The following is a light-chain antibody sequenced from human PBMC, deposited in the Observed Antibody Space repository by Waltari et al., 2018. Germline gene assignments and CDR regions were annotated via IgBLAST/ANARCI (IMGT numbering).Light chain of an antibody. CDR2: KVS. J-gene: IGKJ2*01. CDR1: QSLVYRDGDTY. V-gene: IGKV2-30*01. CDR3: MQGTHWPPYT. Sequence: DVVMTQSPLSLPVTPGQPASISCGSSQSLVYRDGDTYLNWFHQRPGQSPRRLIYKVSNRDSGVPDRFNGSGSGTDFTLKISRVEAEDVGVYYCMQGTHWPPYTFGQGTKLEIK.